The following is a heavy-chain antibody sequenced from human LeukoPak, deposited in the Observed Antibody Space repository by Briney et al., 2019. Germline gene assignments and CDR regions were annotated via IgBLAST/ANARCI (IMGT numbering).Heavy chain of an antibody. CDR2: IYSGGTT. CDR3: AGGRISARPYY. J-gene: IGHJ4*02. D-gene: IGHD6-6*01. Sequence: GGSLRLSCAASGFAVSSNYMSWVRQAPGKGLEWVSVIYSGGTTYYADSVKGRFAVSRDNSKNTLYLQMNSLRAEDTAVYYCAGGRISARPYYWGQGTLVTVSS. V-gene: IGHV3-53*01. CDR1: GFAVSSNY.